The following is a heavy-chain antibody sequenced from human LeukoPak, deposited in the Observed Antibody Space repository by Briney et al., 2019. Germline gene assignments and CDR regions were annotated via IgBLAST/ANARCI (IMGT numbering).Heavy chain of an antibody. D-gene: IGHD3-10*01. CDR1: GFTFSDYY. Sequence: GGSLRLSCAASGFTFSDYYMSWIRQAPGKGLERVSYISSSSSYTNYADSVKGRFTISRDNAKNSLYLQMNSLRAEDTAVYYCARYGSGSYYNADYWGQETLVTVSS. CDR2: ISSSSSYT. V-gene: IGHV3-11*06. CDR3: ARYGSGSYYNADY. J-gene: IGHJ4*02.